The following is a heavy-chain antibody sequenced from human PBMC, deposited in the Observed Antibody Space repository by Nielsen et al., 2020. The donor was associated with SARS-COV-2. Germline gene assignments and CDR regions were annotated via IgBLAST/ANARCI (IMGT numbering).Heavy chain of an antibody. CDR1: GFTFDDYT. V-gene: IGHV3-43*01. D-gene: IGHD3-10*01. CDR3: AKDMEIYGSGNYYYMDV. CDR2: ISWDGGST. Sequence: GESLKISCAASGFTFDDYTMHWVRQAPGKGLEWVSLISWDGGSTYYADSVKGRFTISRDNSKNSLYLQMNSLRTEDTALYYCAKDMEIYGSGNYYYMDVWGKGTTVTVSS. J-gene: IGHJ6*03.